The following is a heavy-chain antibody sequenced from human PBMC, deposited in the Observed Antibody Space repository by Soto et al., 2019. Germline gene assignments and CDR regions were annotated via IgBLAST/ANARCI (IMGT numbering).Heavy chain of an antibody. CDR1: GYTFSTSG. V-gene: IGHV1-69*01. CDR3: AREVGYGDFSAALLD. CDR2: IITLFGTA. Sequence: QVQVLQSGPEVKRPGASVTVSCKTSGYTFSTSGISWVRQAPGQGLEWMGGIITLFGTANYAQNFQGRVTITADQSTSTAYMELNSLRSDDTAVYYCAREVGYGDFSAALLDWGQGTLVTVSS. D-gene: IGHD4-17*01. J-gene: IGHJ4*02.